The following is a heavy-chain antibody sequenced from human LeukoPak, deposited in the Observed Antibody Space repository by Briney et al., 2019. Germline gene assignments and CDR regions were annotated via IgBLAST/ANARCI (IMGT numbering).Heavy chain of an antibody. V-gene: IGHV1-69*05. CDR1: GGTFSSYA. CDR2: IIPILGTA. Sequence: GASVKVSCKASGGTFSSYAISWVRQAPGQGLEWMGGIIPILGTANYAQKFQGRVTITTDESTSTAYMELSSLRSEDTAVYYCARSYCSSTSCYLGWFDPWGQGTLVTVSS. D-gene: IGHD2-2*01. J-gene: IGHJ5*02. CDR3: ARSYCSSTSCYLGWFDP.